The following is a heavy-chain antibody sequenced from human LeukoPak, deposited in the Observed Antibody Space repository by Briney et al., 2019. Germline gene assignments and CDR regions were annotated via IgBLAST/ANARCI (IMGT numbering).Heavy chain of an antibody. V-gene: IGHV1-2*02. CDR1: GYTFTGYY. J-gene: IGHJ3*02. Sequence: ASVKVSCKASGYTFTGYYMHWVRQAPGQGLEWMGWINPNSGGTNYAQKFQGRVTMTRDTSISTAYMELSRLRSDDTAVYYCARDRSPYYDFWSGYYRNAFDIWGQGTMVTVSS. CDR2: INPNSGGT. CDR3: ARDRSPYYDFWSGYYRNAFDI. D-gene: IGHD3-3*01.